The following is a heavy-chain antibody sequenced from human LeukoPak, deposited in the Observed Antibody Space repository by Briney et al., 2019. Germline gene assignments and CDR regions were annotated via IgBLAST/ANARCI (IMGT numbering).Heavy chain of an antibody. CDR3: ARGGRGSWYADY. V-gene: IGHV1-69*04. CDR1: GGTFSSYA. D-gene: IGHD6-13*01. J-gene: IGHJ4*02. CDR2: IIPILGIA. Sequence: VASVKVSCKASGGTFSSYAISWVRQAPGQGLEWMGRIIPILGIANYAQKFQGRVTITADKSTSTAYMELSSLRSEDTAVYYCARGGRGSWYADYWGQGTLVTVSS.